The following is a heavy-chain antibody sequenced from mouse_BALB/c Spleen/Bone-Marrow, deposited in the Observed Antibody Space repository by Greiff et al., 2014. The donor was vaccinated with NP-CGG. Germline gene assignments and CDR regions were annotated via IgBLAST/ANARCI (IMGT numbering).Heavy chain of an antibody. Sequence: DVQLVESGGGLVKPGGSLKLSRAASGFGFSSSDMSWVRQTPEKRLEWVAYISSGGGSTYYPDTVKGRFTISRDNAKNTLYLQMSSLKSEDTAMYYCATHYYGRFDYWGQGTTLTVSS. CDR1: GFGFSSSD. CDR3: ATHYYGRFDY. CDR2: ISSGGGST. D-gene: IGHD1-2*01. V-gene: IGHV5-12-1*01. J-gene: IGHJ2*01.